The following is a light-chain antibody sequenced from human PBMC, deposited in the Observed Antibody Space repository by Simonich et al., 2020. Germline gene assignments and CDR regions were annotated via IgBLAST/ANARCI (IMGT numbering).Light chain of an antibody. CDR2: DAS. CDR1: QSVSSSY. J-gene: IGKJ4*01. Sequence: EIVLTQSPGTLSLSPGERATLSCRASQSVSSSYLARYQQKPGLAPRLLIYDASSRATGIPDRFSGSGSGTDFTLTISRLEPEDFAVYYCQQYGSSPPLTFGGGTKVEIK. V-gene: IGKV3D-20*01. CDR3: QQYGSSPPLT.